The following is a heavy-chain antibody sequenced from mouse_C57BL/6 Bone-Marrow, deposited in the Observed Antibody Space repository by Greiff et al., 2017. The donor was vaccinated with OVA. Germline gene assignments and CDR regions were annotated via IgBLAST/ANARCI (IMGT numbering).Heavy chain of an antibody. CDR1: GFTFSSYG. Sequence: EVQVVESGGDLVKPGGSLKLSCAASGFTFSSYGMSWVRQTPDKRLEWVATISSGGSYTYYPDSVKGRFTISRDNAKNTLYLQMSSLKSEDTAMYYCARYDGYYNYYAMDYWGQGTSVTVSS. V-gene: IGHV5-6*01. CDR3: ARYDGYYNYYAMDY. J-gene: IGHJ4*01. D-gene: IGHD2-3*01. CDR2: ISSGGSYT.